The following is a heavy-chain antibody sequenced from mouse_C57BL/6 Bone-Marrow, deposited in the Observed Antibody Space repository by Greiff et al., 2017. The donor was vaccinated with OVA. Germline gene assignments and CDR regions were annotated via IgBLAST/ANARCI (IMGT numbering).Heavy chain of an antibody. V-gene: IGHV1-42*01. Sequence: EVQVVESGPELVKPGASVKISCKASGYSFTGYYMNWVKQSPEKSLEWIGEINPSTGGTTYNQKFKAKATLTVDKSSSTAYMQLKSLTSEDSAVYYCARQGFPWFAYWGQGTLVTVSA. J-gene: IGHJ3*01. CDR2: INPSTGGT. CDR1: GYSFTGYY. CDR3: ARQGFPWFAY.